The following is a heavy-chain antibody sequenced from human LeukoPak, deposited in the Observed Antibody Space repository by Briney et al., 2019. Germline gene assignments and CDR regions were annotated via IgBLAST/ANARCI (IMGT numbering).Heavy chain of an antibody. J-gene: IGHJ4*02. CDR2: ISGSGGST. Sequence: GGSLRLSCAASRFTFNNYAMSWARQAPGKGLEWVSVISGSGGSTYYADSVKGRFTISRDNSKNTLYLQMNSPRAEDTAVYYCAKGAQQLVYWVDYWGQGTLVTVSS. CDR3: AKGAQQLVYWVDY. V-gene: IGHV3-23*01. CDR1: RFTFNNYA. D-gene: IGHD6-13*01.